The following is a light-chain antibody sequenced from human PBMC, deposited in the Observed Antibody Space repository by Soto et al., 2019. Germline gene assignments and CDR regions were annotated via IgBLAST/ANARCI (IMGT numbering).Light chain of an antibody. CDR1: SSDVAVYNY. V-gene: IGLV2-14*01. CDR2: GVN. J-gene: IGLJ2*01. Sequence: QSALTQPASVSGSPGQSITISCTGTSSDVAVYNYVSWFQQHPGKAPKLIIFGVNNRPSGVSDRFSGSKSGNTASLTISGLQPEVEADYYCCSYAGSGKVVFGGGTKLTVL. CDR3: CSYAGSGKVV.